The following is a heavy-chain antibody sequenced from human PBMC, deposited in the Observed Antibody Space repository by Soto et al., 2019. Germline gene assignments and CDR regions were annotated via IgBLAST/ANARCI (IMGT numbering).Heavy chain of an antibody. Sequence: QVQLVESGGGLVKPGGSLRLSCAASGFTFSDYYMSWIRQAPGKGLEWVSYISSSSSYTNYADSVKGRFTISRDNAKNSLYLQMNSLRAEDTAVYYCARDSAYYYDSSGYYSWFDPWGQGTLVTVSS. D-gene: IGHD3-22*01. V-gene: IGHV3-11*06. J-gene: IGHJ5*02. CDR3: ARDSAYYYDSSGYYSWFDP. CDR2: ISSSSSYT. CDR1: GFTFSDYY.